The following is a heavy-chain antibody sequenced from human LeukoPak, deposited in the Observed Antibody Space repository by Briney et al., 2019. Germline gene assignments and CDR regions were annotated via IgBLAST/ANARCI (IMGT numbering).Heavy chain of an antibody. J-gene: IGHJ6*02. V-gene: IGHV4-59*01. Sequence: SETLSLTCTVSGGSISSYYWSWIRQPPGKGLEWIGYIYYSGSTNYNPSLKSRVTISVDTSKNQFSLKLSSVTAADTAVYYCARVRVGATIYDPYYYGMDVWGQGTTVTVSS. CDR3: ARVRVGATIYDPYYYGMDV. CDR1: GGSISSYY. CDR2: IYYSGST. D-gene: IGHD1-26*01.